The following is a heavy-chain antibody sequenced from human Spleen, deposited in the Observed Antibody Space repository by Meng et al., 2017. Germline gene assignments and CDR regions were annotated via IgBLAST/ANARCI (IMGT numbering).Heavy chain of an antibody. V-gene: IGHV4-59*01. CDR3: ARMGDAFDI. Sequence: GSLRLSCTVSGGSITTYYWSWIRQPPGKGLEWIGYIYYSGSTNYNPSLKSRVAISVDTSKNQFSLKLSSVTGADTAIYYCARMGDAFDIWGQGTMVTVSS. J-gene: IGHJ3*02. CDR1: GGSITTYY. CDR2: IYYSGST.